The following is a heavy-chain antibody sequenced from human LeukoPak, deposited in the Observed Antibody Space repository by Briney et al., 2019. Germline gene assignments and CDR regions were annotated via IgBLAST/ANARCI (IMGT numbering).Heavy chain of an antibody. D-gene: IGHD2-2*01. Sequence: SGGSLRLSCAASGFTFSSYGMHWVRQAPGKGLEWVAFIRYDGSNKYYADSVKGRFTISRDNSKNTLYLQMNSLRAEDTAVYYCASACSSTSCYLPAYWGQGTLVTVSS. CDR1: GFTFSSYG. V-gene: IGHV3-30*02. CDR3: ASACSSTSCYLPAY. CDR2: IRYDGSNK. J-gene: IGHJ4*02.